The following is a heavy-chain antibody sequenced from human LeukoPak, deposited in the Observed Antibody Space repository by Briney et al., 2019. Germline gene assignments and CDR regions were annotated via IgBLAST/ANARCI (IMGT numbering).Heavy chain of an antibody. V-gene: IGHV4-59*01. CDR3: ARGGTFFDY. D-gene: IGHD1-1*01. Sequence: SETLSLTCTVSGGSISSYYWSWIRQPPGKGLEWIGYICYSGSTNYNPSLKSRVSISVDMSKNQFSLKLSSVTAADTAVYYCARGGTFFDYWGQGTLVTVSS. CDR1: GGSISSYY. J-gene: IGHJ4*02. CDR2: ICYSGST.